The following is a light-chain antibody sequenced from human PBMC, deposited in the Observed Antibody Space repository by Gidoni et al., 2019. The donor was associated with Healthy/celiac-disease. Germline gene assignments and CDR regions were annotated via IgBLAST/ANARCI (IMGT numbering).Light chain of an antibody. Sequence: DIQMTQSPSSLSASVGDRVTITIRASQSISRYLNWYQQKPGKAPTLLIYAASSLQSGVPSRFSGSGSGTDLNLTISSMQPEDVATYYCQQSYSNPTNLTFGGGTKVEIK. J-gene: IGKJ4*01. CDR1: QSISRY. V-gene: IGKV1-39*01. CDR3: QQSYSNPTNLT. CDR2: AAS.